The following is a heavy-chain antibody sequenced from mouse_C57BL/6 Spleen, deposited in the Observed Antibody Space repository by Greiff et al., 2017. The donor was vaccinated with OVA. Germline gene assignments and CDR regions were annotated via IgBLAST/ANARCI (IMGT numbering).Heavy chain of an antibody. J-gene: IGHJ2*01. CDR2: IDPETGGT. CDR3: TRRDGGTLDY. D-gene: IGHD2-14*01. CDR1: GYTFTDYE. Sequence: VQRVESGAELVRPGASVTLSCKASGYTFTDYEMHWVKQTPVHGLEWIGAIDPETGGTAYNQKFKGKAILTADKSSSTAYMELRSLTSEDSAVYYGTRRDGGTLDYWGQGTTLTVSS. V-gene: IGHV1-15*01.